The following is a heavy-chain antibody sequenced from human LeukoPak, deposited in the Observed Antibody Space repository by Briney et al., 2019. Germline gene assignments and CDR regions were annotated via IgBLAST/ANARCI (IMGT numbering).Heavy chain of an antibody. V-gene: IGHV1-2*02. D-gene: IGHD6-6*01. J-gene: IGHJ4*02. CDR2: INPNSGDT. CDR3: ARDRPPGYSSSLTFDY. CDR1: GYTFTSYG. Sequence: ASVKVSCKASGYTFTSYGISWVRQAPGQGLEWMGWINPNSGDTNYAQTFQGRVTMTRDTSISTAYMELSRLKSDDTAVYYCARDRPPGYSSSLTFDYWGQGTLVTVSS.